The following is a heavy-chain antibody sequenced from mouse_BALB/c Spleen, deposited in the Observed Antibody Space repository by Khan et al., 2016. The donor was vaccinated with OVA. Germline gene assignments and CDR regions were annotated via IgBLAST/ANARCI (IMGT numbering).Heavy chain of an antibody. V-gene: IGHV2-6-4*01. CDR1: GFSLSRYN. CDR3: ARAYYRYGGYYAMDY. Sequence: QVQLKESGPGLVAPSQSLSITCTVSGFSLSRYNIHWVRQPPGKGLEWLGMIWGGGGTDYNSTIKSRLSISTDNSTNQVFLKMNSLRTDDSAMYYCARAYYRYGGYYAMDYWGQGTSVTVSS. CDR2: IWGGGGT. D-gene: IGHD2-14*01. J-gene: IGHJ4*01.